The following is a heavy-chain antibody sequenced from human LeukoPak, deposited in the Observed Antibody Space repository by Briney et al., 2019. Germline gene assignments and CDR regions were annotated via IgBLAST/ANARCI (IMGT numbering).Heavy chain of an antibody. CDR3: ARGYCSGGSCLYGMDV. V-gene: IGHV1-18*01. CDR2: ISAYNGNT. CDR1: GYTFTSYG. D-gene: IGHD2-15*01. Sequence: GASVKVSCTASGYTFTSYGISWVRQAPGQGLEWMGWISAYNGNTNYAQKLQGRVTMTTDTSTSTAYMELRSLRSDDTAVYYCARGYCSGGSCLYGMDVWGQGTRSPSP. J-gene: IGHJ6*02.